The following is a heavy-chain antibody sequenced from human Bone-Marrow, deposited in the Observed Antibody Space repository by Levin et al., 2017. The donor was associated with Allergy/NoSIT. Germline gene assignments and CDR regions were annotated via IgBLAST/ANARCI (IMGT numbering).Heavy chain of an antibody. V-gene: IGHV4-31*03. D-gene: IGHD3-10*01. CDR1: GASINSGNYY. CDR2: VHYSGAT. Sequence: SETLSLTCTVSGASINSGNYYWSWIRQHPEKGQEWIGYVHYSGATYYSPSLESRLNMSVDTSKNQFSLKLTHVTVADTAVYYCARHPGASFDYWGQGTLVAVSS. J-gene: IGHJ4*02. CDR3: ARHPGASFDY.